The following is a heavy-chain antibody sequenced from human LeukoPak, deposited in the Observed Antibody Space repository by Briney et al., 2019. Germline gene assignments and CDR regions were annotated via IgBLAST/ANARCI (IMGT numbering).Heavy chain of an antibody. CDR1: GGSISSYY. V-gene: IGHV4-4*07. Sequence: SETLSPTCTVSGGSISSYYWSWIRQPAGKGLEWIGGIYTSGSTNYNPSLKSRVTMSVDTSKNQFSLKLSSVTAADTAVYYCARGSGLDFWSGYYTGREDYWDQGTLVTVSS. CDR3: ARGSGLDFWSGYYTGREDY. D-gene: IGHD3-3*01. CDR2: IYTSGST. J-gene: IGHJ4*02.